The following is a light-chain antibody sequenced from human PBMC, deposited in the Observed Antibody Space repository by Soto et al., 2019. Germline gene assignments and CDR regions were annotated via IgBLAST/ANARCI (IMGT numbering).Light chain of an antibody. V-gene: IGKV3-15*01. CDR2: GAS. CDR1: QSVSSS. CDR3: QQYNNWWT. J-gene: IGKJ1*01. Sequence: IVLTQSPGTLSLSPGERATLPCRASQSVSSSLAWYQQKPGQAPRLLIYGASTRATGIPARFSGSGSGAEFTLTINSLQSEDFAVYYCQQYNNWWTFGQGTKVDNK.